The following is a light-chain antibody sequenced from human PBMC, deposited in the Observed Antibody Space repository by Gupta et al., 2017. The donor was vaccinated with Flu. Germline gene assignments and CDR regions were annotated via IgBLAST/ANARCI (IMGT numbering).Light chain of an antibody. CDR3: MQALQTRYS. Sequence: DIVMTQSPLSLPVTPGEPASISCRSSQSLLHSNGYNYLDWYLQKPGQSLQLLIYLGSNRASGVPDRFSGSGSGTDFTLKISRVEAEDVGVYYCMQALQTRYSFGQGTKLEIK. V-gene: IGKV2-28*01. CDR2: LGS. J-gene: IGKJ2*03. CDR1: QSLLHSNGYNY.